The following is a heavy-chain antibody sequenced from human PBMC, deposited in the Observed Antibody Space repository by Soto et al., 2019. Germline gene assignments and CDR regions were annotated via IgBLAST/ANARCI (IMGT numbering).Heavy chain of an antibody. V-gene: IGHV1-18*04. Sequence: EASVKFSCKASGYTFTSYGISWVRQAPGQGLEWMGWISAYNGNTNYAQKLQGRVTMTTDTSTSTAYMELRSLRSDDTAVYYCARVRFAWGYSYGPTLYYYGMDVWGQGTTVTVSS. J-gene: IGHJ6*02. CDR3: ARVRFAWGYSYGPTLYYYGMDV. CDR2: ISAYNGNT. CDR1: GYTFTSYG. D-gene: IGHD5-18*01.